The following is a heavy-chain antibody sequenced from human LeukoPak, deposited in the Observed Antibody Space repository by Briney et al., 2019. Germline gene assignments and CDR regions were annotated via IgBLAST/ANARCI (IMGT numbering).Heavy chain of an antibody. V-gene: IGHV4-38-2*02. CDR3: ARDFRGGYDFWSGYYTPYYFDY. CDR1: GYSISSGYY. J-gene: IGHJ4*02. CDR2: IYHSGST. D-gene: IGHD3-3*01. Sequence: SETLSLTCTVSGYSISSGYYWGWIRQPPGKGLEWIGSIYHSGSTYYNPSLKSRVTISVDTSKNHFSLKLSYVTAADTAVYYCARDFRGGYDFWSGYYTPYYFDYWGQGTLVTVSP.